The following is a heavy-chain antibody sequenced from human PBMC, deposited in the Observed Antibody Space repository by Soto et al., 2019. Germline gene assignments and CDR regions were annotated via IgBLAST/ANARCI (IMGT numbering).Heavy chain of an antibody. V-gene: IGHV4-61*01. CDR2: IYYSGTT. Sequence: PSETLSLTCTVSGGSVSSGSYYWSWIRQPPGKGLEWIGYIYYSGTTNYNPSLKSRVTISVDTSKNQFSLKLSSVTAADTAVYYCARLTTVVTHDAFDILGQGTMVTGS. CDR3: ARLTTVVTHDAFDI. CDR1: GGSVSSGSYY. D-gene: IGHD4-17*01. J-gene: IGHJ3*02.